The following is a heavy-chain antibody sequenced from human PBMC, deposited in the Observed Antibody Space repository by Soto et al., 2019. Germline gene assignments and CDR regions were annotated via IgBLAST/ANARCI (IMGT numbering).Heavy chain of an antibody. CDR1: GYTFSGYS. CDR3: ARDVFCGGAPACPDMDV. Sequence: QVVLEQSGGEVKKPGASVKVSCKASGYTFSGYSITWVRQAPGQGLEWMGRISGYNGNTNYARTLRDRLTLTTDTSTSTAYMELRSLTSGDTAVYYCARDVFCGGAPACPDMDVWGQGTTVTVSS. D-gene: IGHD2-21*01. V-gene: IGHV1-18*04. J-gene: IGHJ6*02. CDR2: ISGYNGNT.